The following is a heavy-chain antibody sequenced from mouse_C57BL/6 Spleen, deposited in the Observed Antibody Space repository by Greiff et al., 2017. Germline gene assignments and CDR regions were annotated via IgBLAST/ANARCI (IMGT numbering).Heavy chain of an antibody. Sequence: QVQLKESGAELVRPGASVTLSCKASGYTFTDYEMHWVKQTPVHGLEWIGAIDPETGGTAYNQKFKGKAILTADKSSSTAYMELRSLTSEDSAVYYCPWGNYAMDYWGQGTSVTVSS. CDR3: PWGNYAMDY. CDR2: IDPETGGT. V-gene: IGHV1-15*01. J-gene: IGHJ4*01. CDR1: GYTFTDYE.